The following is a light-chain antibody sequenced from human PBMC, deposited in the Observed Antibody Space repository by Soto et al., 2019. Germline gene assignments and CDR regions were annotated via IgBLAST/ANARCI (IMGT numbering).Light chain of an antibody. CDR1: SSDIGGYNY. Sequence: QSVLTQPASVSGSPGQSITISCTGTSSDIGGYNYVSWYQQHPGKAPKLIIYEVTNRPSGVSNRFSGSKSGNTASLTISGLQAVDEGDYFCSSYTSSSSLVFGGGTQLTVL. V-gene: IGLV2-14*01. J-gene: IGLJ2*01. CDR2: EVT. CDR3: SSYTSSSSLV.